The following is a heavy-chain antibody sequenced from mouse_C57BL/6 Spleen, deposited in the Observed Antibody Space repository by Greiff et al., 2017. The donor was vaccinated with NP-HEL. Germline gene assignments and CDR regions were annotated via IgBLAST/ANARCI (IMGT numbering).Heavy chain of an antibody. D-gene: IGHD3-2*02. CDR2: ISYDGSN. CDR3: AGQLRLRAMDY. Sequence: EVKLMESGPGLVKPSQSLSLTCSVTGYSITSGYYWNWIRQFPGNKLEWMGYISYDGSNNYNPSLKNRISITRDTSKNQFFLKLNSVTTEDTATYYCAGQLRLRAMDYWGQGTSVTVSS. J-gene: IGHJ4*01. CDR1: GYSITSGYY. V-gene: IGHV3-6*01.